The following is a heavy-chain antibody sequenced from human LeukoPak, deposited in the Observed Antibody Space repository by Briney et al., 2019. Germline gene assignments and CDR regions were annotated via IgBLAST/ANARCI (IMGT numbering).Heavy chain of an antibody. V-gene: IGHV1-2*02. CDR2: INPNSGDT. CDR3: ARAGPFYSGNYLGF. Sequence: APVKVSCKASGYTFTGYYMNWVRQAPGQGLEWMGWINPNSGDTNSAQKFKGRVTMTRDTSISTAYMQLSRLTSDDTAVYYCARAGPFYSGNYLGFWGQGTLVTVSS. J-gene: IGHJ4*02. D-gene: IGHD1-26*01. CDR1: GYTFTGYY.